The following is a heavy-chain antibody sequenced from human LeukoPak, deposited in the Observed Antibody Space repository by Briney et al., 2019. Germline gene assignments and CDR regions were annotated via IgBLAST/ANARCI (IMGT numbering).Heavy chain of an antibody. V-gene: IGHV1-18*01. CDR3: ARGGPWTTVTTTGLPLDY. CDR2: ISTDNGNT. CDR1: GYTFTNYG. J-gene: IGHJ4*02. Sequence: GASVKVSCKASGYTFTNYGISWVRQAPGQGLEWMGWISTDNGNTKYAQKFQGRVTMTTDRSTSTAYMELRSLRSDDTAVYYCARGGPWTTVTTTGLPLDYWGQGTLVTVSS. D-gene: IGHD4-17*01.